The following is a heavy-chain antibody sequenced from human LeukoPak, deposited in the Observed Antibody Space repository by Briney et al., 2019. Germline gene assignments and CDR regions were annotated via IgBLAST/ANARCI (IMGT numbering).Heavy chain of an antibody. J-gene: IGHJ6*03. V-gene: IGHV3-48*01. CDR1: GFTFSSYS. CDR2: ISSSSSTI. D-gene: IGHD3-10*01. Sequence: GGSLRLSCAASGFTFSSYSMNWVRQAPGKGLEWVSYISSSSSTIYYADSVKGRFTISRENAKNSLYLQMNSLRAEDTAVYYCARGMVRAYMDVWGKGTAVTISS. CDR3: ARGMVRAYMDV.